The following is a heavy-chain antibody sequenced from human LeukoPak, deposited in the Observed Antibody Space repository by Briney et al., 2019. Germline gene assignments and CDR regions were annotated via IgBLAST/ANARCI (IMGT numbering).Heavy chain of an antibody. V-gene: IGHV3-48*03. J-gene: IGHJ6*02. Sequence: GGSLRLSCAASGFTFSTYEMNWVRQAPGKGLEWVSHISSSGSTTYYADSVKGRFTISRDNAKNTLNLLMNSLRAEDTAVYYCAREYGAYGAGMDVWGQGTTVAVSS. CDR1: GFTFSTYE. D-gene: IGHD4-17*01. CDR3: AREYGAYGAGMDV. CDR2: ISSSGSTT.